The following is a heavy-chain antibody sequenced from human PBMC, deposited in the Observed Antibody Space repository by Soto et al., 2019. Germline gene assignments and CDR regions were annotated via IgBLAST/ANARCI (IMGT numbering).Heavy chain of an antibody. Sequence: ETLSLTCAVSGYSISSGYYWGCIRQPPGKGLEWIGSVYHSGSTYYNPSLKSRVTISVDTSKNQLSLKLSSVTAADTAVYYCARAEPPIAVAGTTPSYYFDYWGQGTLVTVSS. J-gene: IGHJ4*02. CDR1: GYSISSGYY. CDR2: VYHSGST. V-gene: IGHV4-38-2*01. D-gene: IGHD6-19*01. CDR3: ARAEPPIAVAGTTPSYYFDY.